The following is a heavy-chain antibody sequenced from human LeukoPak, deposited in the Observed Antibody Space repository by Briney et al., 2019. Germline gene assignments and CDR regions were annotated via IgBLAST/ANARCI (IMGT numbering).Heavy chain of an antibody. D-gene: IGHD2-2*01. CDR1: GFTFTSYS. V-gene: IGHV3-23*01. CDR2: ISGGGGST. J-gene: IGHJ6*02. Sequence: QSGGSLRLSCAASGFTFTSYSMNWVRQAPGKGLEWVSTISGGGGSTYYADSVKGRFTISRDNSKFTLYMQMNSLRAEDTAVYYCARVRAGYCTSTSCYTGMDVWGQGTTVTVSS. CDR3: ARVRAGYCTSTSCYTGMDV.